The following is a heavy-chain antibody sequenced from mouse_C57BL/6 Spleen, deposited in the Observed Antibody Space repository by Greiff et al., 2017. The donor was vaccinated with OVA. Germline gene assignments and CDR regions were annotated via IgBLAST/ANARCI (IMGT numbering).Heavy chain of an antibody. V-gene: IGHV1-22*01. CDR2: INPNNGGT. Sequence: EVKLMESGPELVKPGASVKMSCKASGYTFTDYNMHWVKQSHGKSLEWIGYINPNNGGTSYNQKFKGKPTLTVNKSSSTAYMELRSLTSEDSAVYYCARSDDYDGFAYWGQGTLITVSA. CDR1: GYTFTDYN. CDR3: ARSDDYDGFAY. D-gene: IGHD2-4*01. J-gene: IGHJ3*01.